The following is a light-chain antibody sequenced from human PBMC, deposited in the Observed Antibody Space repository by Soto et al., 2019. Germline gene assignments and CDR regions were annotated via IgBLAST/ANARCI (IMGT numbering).Light chain of an antibody. CDR2: GAS. CDR1: QSVTSTY. CDR3: QQYGGSPLT. V-gene: IGKV3-20*01. Sequence: EIVLTQSPGTLSASPGERATLSCRASQSVTSTYLAWYQQKPGKAPRLLIYGASNRATGIPDRFTGSGSGTDFTLTISRLEPEDFAVYYWQQYGGSPLTFGGGTKVEIK. J-gene: IGKJ4*01.